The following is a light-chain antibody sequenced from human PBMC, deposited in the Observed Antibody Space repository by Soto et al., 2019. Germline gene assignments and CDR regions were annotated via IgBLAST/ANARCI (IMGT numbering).Light chain of an antibody. V-gene: IGKV3-20*01. J-gene: IGKJ1*01. CDR3: QQYGAHPGT. Sequence: EIVLTQSPDTLSLSPGERVTLSCRASQSVTNSYLAWYQQKPGQGPRLLIHGASSRATGTPDRFSGSGSGTDFSLTISSLEPEDFEVYYWQQYGAHPGTCGQATELDIK. CDR2: GAS. CDR1: QSVTNSY.